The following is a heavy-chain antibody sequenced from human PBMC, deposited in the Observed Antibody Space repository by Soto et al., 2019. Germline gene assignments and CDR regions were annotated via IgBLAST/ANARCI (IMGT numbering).Heavy chain of an antibody. V-gene: IGHV1-3*01. J-gene: IGHJ3*02. D-gene: IGHD2-8*01. Sequence: ASVNVSCKASGYTFTSYAMHWVRQAPGQRLEWMGWINAGNGNTKYSQKFQGRVTITRDTSASTAYMELSSLRSEDTAVYYCAREAGCTNGVCDWYAFDIWGQGTMVTVSS. CDR3: AREAGCTNGVCDWYAFDI. CDR2: INAGNGNT. CDR1: GYTFTSYA.